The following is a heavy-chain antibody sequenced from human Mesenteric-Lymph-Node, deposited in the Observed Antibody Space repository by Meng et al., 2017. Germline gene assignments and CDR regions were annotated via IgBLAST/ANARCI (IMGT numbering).Heavy chain of an antibody. D-gene: IGHD5-18*01. Sequence: QVTLVEFGGGVAPPGRSLDLSCAASGFTFSSYSIQWVRQAPGKGLEWVAVISYGGSNKYYADSVRGRFTISRDNSKNTLFLQMNSLRPEDTAVYSCAREGYSYGYDYWGQGTLVTVSS. V-gene: IGHV3-30*17. CDR2: ISYGGSNK. CDR3: AREGYSYGYDY. CDR1: GFTFSSYS. J-gene: IGHJ4*02.